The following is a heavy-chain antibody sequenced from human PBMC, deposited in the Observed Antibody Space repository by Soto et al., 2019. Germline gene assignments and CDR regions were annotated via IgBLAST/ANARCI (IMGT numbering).Heavy chain of an antibody. D-gene: IGHD3-3*01. Sequence: PGGSLRLSCAASGCTFDDYAMHWVRQAPGKGLEWVSGISWNSGSIGYADSVKGRFTISRDNAKNSLYLQMNSLRAEDTALYYCASDRRSVFDYCGQGSLVTVSS. CDR1: GCTFDDYA. CDR3: ASDRRSVFDY. CDR2: ISWNSGSI. J-gene: IGHJ4*02. V-gene: IGHV3-9*01.